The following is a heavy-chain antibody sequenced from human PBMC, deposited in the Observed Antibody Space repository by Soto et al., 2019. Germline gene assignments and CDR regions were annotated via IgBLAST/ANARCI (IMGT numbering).Heavy chain of an antibody. J-gene: IGHJ6*02. V-gene: IGHV1-69*06. CDR2: IIPIFGTA. CDR3: AKDRAIFGVVPYYYYGMDV. CDR1: GGTFSSYA. D-gene: IGHD3-3*01. Sequence: GASVKVSCKASGGTFSSYAISWVRQAPGQGLEWMGGIIPIFGTANYAQKFQGRVTITADKSTSTAYMELSSLRSEDTAVYYCAKDRAIFGVVPYYYYGMDVWGQGTTVTVSS.